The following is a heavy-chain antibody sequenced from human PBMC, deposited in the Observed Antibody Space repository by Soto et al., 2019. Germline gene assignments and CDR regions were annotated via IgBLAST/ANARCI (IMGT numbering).Heavy chain of an antibody. J-gene: IGHJ6*03. Sequence: SETLSLTCSVSDDSINSDKYYWGWIRQPPGKGLEWIGSIYYRGNAYYNPSLQTRVTISLDKSKSQFSLKLNSVTAADSAVYFFASQFRRLRSIHYYYYYYYMDVWGKGTTVTVSS. CDR3: ASQFRRLRSIHYYYYYYYMDV. CDR2: IYYRGNA. CDR1: DDSINSDKYY. D-gene: IGHD5-12*01. V-gene: IGHV4-39*01.